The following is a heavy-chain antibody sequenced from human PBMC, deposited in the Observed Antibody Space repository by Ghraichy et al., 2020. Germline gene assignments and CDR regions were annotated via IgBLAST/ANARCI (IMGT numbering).Heavy chain of an antibody. Sequence: SETLSLTCTVSGGSISSSDYYWGWIRQPPGKGLEWIGSIHYSGSTYYNPSLQSRATTSVDTSKNQLSLRLSSVTAADTAIYYCTRAITMVRVVLGYYGMDVWGQGTTVPVSS. CDR2: IHYSGST. V-gene: IGHV4-39*01. CDR3: TRAITMVRVVLGYYGMDV. CDR1: GGSISSSDYY. D-gene: IGHD3-10*01. J-gene: IGHJ6*02.